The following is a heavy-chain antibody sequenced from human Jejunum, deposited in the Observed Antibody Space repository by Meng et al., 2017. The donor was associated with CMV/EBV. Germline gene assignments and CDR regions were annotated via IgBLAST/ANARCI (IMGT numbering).Heavy chain of an antibody. CDR3: ARRGAREVATIPFDY. CDR2: TNPNKGAT. CDR1: GYTFTNYY. V-gene: IGHV1-2*02. D-gene: IGHD5-12*01. J-gene: IGHJ4*02. Sequence: SGYTFTNYYMHWVRQAPGKGLEWMGWTNPNKGATNYARKFQGRVTMTRDTSISTAYMELSRLTFDDTAVYYCARRGAREVATIPFDYWGQGTLVTVSS.